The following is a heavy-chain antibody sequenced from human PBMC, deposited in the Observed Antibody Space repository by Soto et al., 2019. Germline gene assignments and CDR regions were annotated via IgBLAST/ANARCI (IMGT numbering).Heavy chain of an antibody. Sequence: ESGGGVVQPGRSLRLSCAASGFTFSSYAMHWVRQAPGKGLEWVAVISYDGSNKYYADSVKGRFTISRDNSKNTLYLQMNSLRAEDTAVYYCARGAKQWLVQDYFDYWGQGTLVTVSS. J-gene: IGHJ4*02. CDR1: GFTFSSYA. CDR2: ISYDGSNK. D-gene: IGHD6-19*01. CDR3: ARGAKQWLVQDYFDY. V-gene: IGHV3-30-3*01.